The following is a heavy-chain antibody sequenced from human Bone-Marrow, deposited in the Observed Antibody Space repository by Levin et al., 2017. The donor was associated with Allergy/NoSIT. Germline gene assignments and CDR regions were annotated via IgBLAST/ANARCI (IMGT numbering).Heavy chain of an antibody. J-gene: IGHJ4*02. Sequence: HPGGSLRLSCVASGFTFSDYWMAWVRQPPGKGLEWVASIKEDGSQKNYVDSVKGRFTISRDNAKNSLYLQMNSLRAEDTALYYCARSASRAYNYWGQGSLVTVSS. CDR2: IKEDGSQK. D-gene: IGHD3-16*01. CDR3: ARSASRAYNY. V-gene: IGHV3-7*01. CDR1: GFTFSDYW.